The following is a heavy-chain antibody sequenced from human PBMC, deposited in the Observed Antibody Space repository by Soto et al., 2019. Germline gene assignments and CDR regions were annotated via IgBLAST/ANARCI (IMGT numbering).Heavy chain of an antibody. CDR2: INSDGSST. D-gene: IGHD6-19*01. V-gene: IGHV3-74*01. J-gene: IGHJ4*02. CDR3: ARVSWTYSSGWPPRKPPDY. Sequence: PGGSLRLSCAASGFTFSSYWMHWARQAPGKGLVWVSRINSDGSSTSYADSVKGRFTISRDNAKNTLYLQMNSLRAEDTAVYYCARVSWTYSSGWPPRKPPDYWGQGTLVTVSS. CDR1: GFTFSSYW.